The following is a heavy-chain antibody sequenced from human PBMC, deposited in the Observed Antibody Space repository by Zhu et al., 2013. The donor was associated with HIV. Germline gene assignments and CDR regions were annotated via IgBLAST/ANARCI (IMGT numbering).Heavy chain of an antibody. CDR2: VYHSGST. D-gene: IGHD3-10*01. CDR1: GGSISSGTYS. Sequence: QVQLQESGSGLVKPSQTLSLTCAVSGGSISSGTYSWSWIRQPPGKGLEWIGYVYHSGSTYYNPSLDSRVTISVDRSKNQFSLKMSSVTAADTAVYYCARGSGSYFRTFDIWGHGTMVTVSS. CDR3: ARGSGSYFRTFDI. V-gene: IGHV4-30-2*01. J-gene: IGHJ3*02.